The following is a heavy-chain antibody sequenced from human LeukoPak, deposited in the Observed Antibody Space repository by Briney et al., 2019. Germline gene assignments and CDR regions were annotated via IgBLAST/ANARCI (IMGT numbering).Heavy chain of an antibody. J-gene: IGHJ5*02. D-gene: IGHD2-2*01. V-gene: IGHV4-34*01. CDR1: GGSFSGYY. CDR3: ARRIVVVPAASGRGFDP. CDR2: INHSGST. Sequence: SQTLSLTCTVSGGSFSGYYWSWICQPPGKGLEWIGEINHSGSTNYNLSLKSRVTISVDTSKNQFSLKLSSVTAADTAVYYCARRIVVVPAASGRGFDPWGQGTLVTVSS.